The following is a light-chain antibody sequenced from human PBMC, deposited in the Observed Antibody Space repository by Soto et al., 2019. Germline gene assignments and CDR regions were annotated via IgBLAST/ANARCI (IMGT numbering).Light chain of an antibody. J-gene: IGKJ1*01. CDR2: AAS. CDR3: QHYNSYSEA. V-gene: IGKV1-16*01. CDR1: HSISNY. Sequence: DIQLTQSPSSLSASVGVRVTITWRASHSISNYLNWYQQKPGKAPKLLIYAASSLQSVVPSRFSGSGSRTDFTLTISSLQPDDFATYYRQHYNSYSEAFGQGTKVDIK.